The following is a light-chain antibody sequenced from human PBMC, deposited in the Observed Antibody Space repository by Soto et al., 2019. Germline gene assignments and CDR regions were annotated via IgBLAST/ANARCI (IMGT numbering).Light chain of an antibody. Sequence: DIQMTQSPPSLSASVGDRVTITCRASQSISRYLNWYQQKPGIAPKLLIYDASSLQSGVSSRFSGSGSGTDFTLTISSLQPEDSATYYCQQSYSTPRITFGPGTKVHIK. CDR1: QSISRY. CDR3: QQSYSTPRIT. J-gene: IGKJ3*01. CDR2: DAS. V-gene: IGKV1-39*01.